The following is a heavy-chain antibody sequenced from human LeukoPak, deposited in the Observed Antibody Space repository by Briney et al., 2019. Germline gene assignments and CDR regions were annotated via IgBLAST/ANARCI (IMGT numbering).Heavy chain of an antibody. V-gene: IGHV1-69*04. D-gene: IGHD1-26*01. CDR1: GVTFSSYS. CDR3: VREKVGDVCDY. J-gene: IGHJ4*02. CDR2: IIPILGIA. Sequence: SVNLSCNASGVTFSSYSITWVRQAPGQGFEGMGRIIPILGIASYAQKLQGRVTINADKSTSTAYMELSSLRSEDTAVYYCVREKVGDVCDYWGQGTLVTVSS.